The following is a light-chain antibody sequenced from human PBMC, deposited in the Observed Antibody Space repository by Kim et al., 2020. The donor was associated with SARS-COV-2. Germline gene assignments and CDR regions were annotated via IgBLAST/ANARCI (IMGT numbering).Light chain of an antibody. CDR1: QSITSY. Sequence: SASVGNRVTITCRASQSITSYLTWVQQKPGKAPKLLIYAASRLQSGVPSRFSGSGSGTEFTLTISSLQPEDFATYYCQQSYITPLTFGGGTKVEI. CDR2: AAS. V-gene: IGKV1-39*01. CDR3: QQSYITPLT. J-gene: IGKJ4*01.